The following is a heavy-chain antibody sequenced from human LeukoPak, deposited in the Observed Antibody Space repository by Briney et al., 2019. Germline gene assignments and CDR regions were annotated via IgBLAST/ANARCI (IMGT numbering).Heavy chain of an antibody. CDR1: GFTFSTYS. Sequence: GGSLRLSCAASGFTFSTYSGNWIRQAPGKGLEWVSSISDDSNYIFYADSVKGRFTISRDNAKNSLYLQMNSLTAEDSAVYYCASFPPYMVRTDAFDIWGQGTMVTVSS. J-gene: IGHJ3*02. CDR2: ISDDSNYI. V-gene: IGHV3-21*01. CDR3: ASFPPYMVRTDAFDI. D-gene: IGHD3-10*01.